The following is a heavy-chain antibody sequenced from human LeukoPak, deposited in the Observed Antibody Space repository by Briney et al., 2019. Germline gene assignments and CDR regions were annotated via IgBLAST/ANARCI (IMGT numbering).Heavy chain of an antibody. D-gene: IGHD2-21*02. V-gene: IGHV3-23*01. Sequence: GGSLRLSCAASGFTFSSYAMSWVRQAPGEGLEWVSGISGSGANTDYAGSVKGRFTISRDNSKNTLYLQMNSLRAEDTAVYYCAKDYCGGDCYPDYWGQGTLVTVSS. CDR1: GFTFSSYA. CDR2: ISGSGANT. J-gene: IGHJ4*02. CDR3: AKDYCGGDCYPDY.